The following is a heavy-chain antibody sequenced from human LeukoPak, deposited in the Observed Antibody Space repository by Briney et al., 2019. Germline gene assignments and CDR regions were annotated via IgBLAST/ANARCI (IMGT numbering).Heavy chain of an antibody. Sequence: ASVKVSCKASGGTFSSYAISWVRQAPGQGLEGMGGIIPIFGTANYAQKFQGRVTITTDESTSTAYMELSSLRSEDTAVYYCARGHCSSTSCYLQRYYYYMDVWGKGTTVTVSS. J-gene: IGHJ6*03. CDR3: ARGHCSSTSCYLQRYYYYMDV. CDR1: GGTFSSYA. D-gene: IGHD2-2*01. V-gene: IGHV1-69*05. CDR2: IIPIFGTA.